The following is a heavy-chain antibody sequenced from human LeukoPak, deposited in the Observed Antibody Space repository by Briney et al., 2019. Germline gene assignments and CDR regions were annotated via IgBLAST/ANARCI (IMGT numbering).Heavy chain of an antibody. CDR1: GGSFSGYY. CDR2: IYHSGRT. J-gene: IGHJ4*02. D-gene: IGHD6-13*01. V-gene: IGHV4-34*01. Sequence: SETLSLTCAVYGGSFSGYYWSWIRQPPGKGLEWIGEIYHSGRTNSNASLKSRVTISVDMSKNQFSLRLSSVTDAGTAVYYCARKSIVTAGRKPYDFWDQGTLVTVSP. CDR3: ARKSIVTAGRKPYDF.